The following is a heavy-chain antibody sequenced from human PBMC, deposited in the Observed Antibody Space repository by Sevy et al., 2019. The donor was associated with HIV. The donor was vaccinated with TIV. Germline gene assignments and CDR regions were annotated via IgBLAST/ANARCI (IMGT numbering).Heavy chain of an antibody. CDR1: GFTFSGSA. J-gene: IGHJ4*02. Sequence: GGSLRLSCAASGFTFSGSAMHWVRQASGKGLEWVGRIRSRVNSHATAYAASGKGRFTISRDDSENTAFLQMGSLKTEDTAVNYCPASMKTDVLRYFDWLEEPPFDHWGQGTLVTGSS. CDR2: IRSRVNSHAT. D-gene: IGHD3-9*01. V-gene: IGHV3-73*01. CDR3: PASMKTDVLRYFDWLEEPPFDH.